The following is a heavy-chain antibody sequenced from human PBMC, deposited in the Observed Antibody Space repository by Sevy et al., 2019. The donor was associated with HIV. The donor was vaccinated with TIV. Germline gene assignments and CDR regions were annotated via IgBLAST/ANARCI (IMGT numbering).Heavy chain of an antibody. CDR1: GFSFSSYE. CDR3: ARDLPPSATTVAHFDC. J-gene: IGHJ4*02. D-gene: IGHD4-17*01. V-gene: IGHV3-48*03. CDR2: ISNSGTTI. Sequence: GGSLRLSCAASGFSFSSYEMNWVRQAPGMGLEWVSYISNSGTTISYSDSVRGRFTISRDNARNLLYLQMNSLRAEDTAVYYCARDLPPSATTVAHFDCWGQGTLVTVSS.